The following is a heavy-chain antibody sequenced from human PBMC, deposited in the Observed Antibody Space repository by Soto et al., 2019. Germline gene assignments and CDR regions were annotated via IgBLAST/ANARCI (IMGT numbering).Heavy chain of an antibody. V-gene: IGHV1-3*01. CDR1: GYTFTSYA. Sequence: ASVKVSCKASGYTFTSYAMHWVRQAPGQRLEWMGWINAGNGNTKYSQKFKGRVTITRDTSASTAYMELSSLRSEYTAVYYCARVSGSGWYDFDYWGQGTLVTVSS. D-gene: IGHD6-19*01. CDR3: ARVSGSGWYDFDY. J-gene: IGHJ4*02. CDR2: INAGNGNT.